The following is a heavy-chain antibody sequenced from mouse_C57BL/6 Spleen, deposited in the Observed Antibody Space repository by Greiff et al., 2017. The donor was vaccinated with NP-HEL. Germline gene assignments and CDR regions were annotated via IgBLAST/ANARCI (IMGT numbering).Heavy chain of an antibody. CDR3: ARGALLRYY. J-gene: IGHJ2*01. Sequence: QLQQSGPGLVKPSQSLSLTCSVTGYSITSGYYWNWIRQFPGNKLEWMGYISYDGSNNYNPSLKNRISITRDTSKNQFFLKLNSVTTEDTATYYCARGALLRYYWGQGTTLTVSS. CDR2: ISYDGSN. CDR1: GYSITSGYY. D-gene: IGHD1-1*01. V-gene: IGHV3-6*01.